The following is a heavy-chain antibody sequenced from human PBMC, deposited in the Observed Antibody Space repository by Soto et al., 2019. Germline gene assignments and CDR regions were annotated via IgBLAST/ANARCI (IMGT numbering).Heavy chain of an antibody. D-gene: IGHD3-3*01. Sequence: PLSLHCAIDGGSFSGYYWSWIRQPPGKGLEWIGEINHSGSTNYNPSLKSRVTISVDTSKNQFSLKLSSVTAADTAVYYCARGRSLGFLEWLLADWFDPWGQGTLVTVSS. CDR1: GGSFSGYY. V-gene: IGHV4-34*01. CDR3: ARGRSLGFLEWLLADWFDP. CDR2: INHSGST. J-gene: IGHJ5*02.